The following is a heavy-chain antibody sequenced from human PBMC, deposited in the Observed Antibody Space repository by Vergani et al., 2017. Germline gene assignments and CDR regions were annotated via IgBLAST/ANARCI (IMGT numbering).Heavy chain of an antibody. CDR2: IYYSGST. V-gene: IGHV4-31*03. CDR1: GGSISSGGYY. CDR3: ASQCSGGSCFKEGGVDY. D-gene: IGHD2-15*01. Sequence: QVQLQESGPGLVKPSQTLSLTCTVSGGSISSGGYYWSWIRQHPGKGLEWIGYIYYSGSTYYNPSLKSRVTISVDTSKNQFSLKLSSVTAADTAVYYCASQCSGGSCFKEGGVDYWGQGTLVTVSS. J-gene: IGHJ4*02.